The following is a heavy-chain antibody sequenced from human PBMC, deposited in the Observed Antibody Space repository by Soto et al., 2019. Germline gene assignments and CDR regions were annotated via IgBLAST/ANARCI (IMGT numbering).Heavy chain of an antibody. CDR1: GFSLSTNGMS. V-gene: IGHV2-5*02. Sequence: QITLKESGPTLVKPTQTLTLTCTFSGFSLSTNGMSVGWIRQPPGKALEWLPLIYWDDDQRYSPSLKSRLTSTKDTSKNQVVLTMTNADPVDTATYYCAHKTYGYYYFDYWGQGTLVTVSS. CDR2: IYWDDDQ. D-gene: IGHD5-18*01. J-gene: IGHJ4*02. CDR3: AHKTYGYYYFDY.